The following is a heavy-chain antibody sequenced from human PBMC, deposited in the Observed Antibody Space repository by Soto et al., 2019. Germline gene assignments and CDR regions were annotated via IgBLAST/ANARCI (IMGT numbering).Heavy chain of an antibody. CDR1: GVSFCSSA. CDR3: ASRADYDNSGYYYYFFDY. V-gene: IGHV3-23*01. CDR2: ISGSGDST. D-gene: IGHD3-22*01. J-gene: IGHJ4*02. Sequence: PWWSLGISCAASGVSFCSSAMSGSCQTQGKGLEWVSGISGSGDSTYYADSVKGRCTISRDNSKNTLYLQMSSLRAEDTAVYYCASRADYDNSGYYYYFFDYWGRGALVTVSS.